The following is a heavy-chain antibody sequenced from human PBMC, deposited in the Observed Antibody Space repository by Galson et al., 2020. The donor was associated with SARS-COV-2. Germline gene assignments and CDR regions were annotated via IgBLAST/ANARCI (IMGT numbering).Heavy chain of an antibody. V-gene: IGHV1-24*01. Sequence: ASVKVSCKVSGYTLTELSMHWVRQAPGKGLEWMGGFDPEDGETIYAQKFQGRVTMTEDTSTDTAYMELSSLRSEDTAVYYCATIVVVPAAIGVVYNWFDPWGQGTLVTVSS. CDR1: GYTLTELS. CDR3: ATIVVVPAAIGVVYNWFDP. D-gene: IGHD2-2*01. J-gene: IGHJ5*02. CDR2: FDPEDGET.